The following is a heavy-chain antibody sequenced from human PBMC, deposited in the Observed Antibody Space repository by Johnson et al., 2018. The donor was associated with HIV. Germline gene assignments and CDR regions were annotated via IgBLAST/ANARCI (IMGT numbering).Heavy chain of an antibody. CDR2: INWNGGST. D-gene: IGHD4-23*01. Sequence: VKLVESGGGVVRPGGSLRLSCAASGFTFDDHDLGWVREVSGQGLEWVSGINWNGGSTGYADSVKGRFTISRDNAKNSLYLQMNSLRAEDTALYYCARDLIPATVAPFDAFDIWGQGTMVTVSS. V-gene: IGHV3-20*04. J-gene: IGHJ3*02. CDR3: ARDLIPATVAPFDAFDI. CDR1: GFTFDDHD.